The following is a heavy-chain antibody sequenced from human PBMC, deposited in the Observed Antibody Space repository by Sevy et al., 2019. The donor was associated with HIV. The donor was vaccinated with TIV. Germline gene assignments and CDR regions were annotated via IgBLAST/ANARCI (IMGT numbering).Heavy chain of an antibody. CDR1: GFTFSDYY. V-gene: IGHV3-11*01. CDR2: ISSSGSTI. D-gene: IGHD1-26*01. CDR3: ARDLGGSYYDYYYYYGMDV. J-gene: IGHJ6*02. Sequence: GGSLRLSCAASGFTFSDYYMSWIRQAPGKGLEWVSYISSSGSTIYYAYSVKGRFTISRDNAKNSLYLQMNSLRAEDTAVYYCARDLGGSYYDYYYYYGMDVWGQGTTVTVSS.